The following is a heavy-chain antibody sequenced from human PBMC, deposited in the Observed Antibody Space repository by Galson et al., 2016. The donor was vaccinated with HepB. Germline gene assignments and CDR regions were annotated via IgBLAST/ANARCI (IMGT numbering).Heavy chain of an antibody. CDR3: ARKMSYYDSSAYSGYFDY. CDR2: IDWDDDT. CDR1: GFSLSTSGMS. D-gene: IGHD3-22*01. J-gene: IGHJ4*02. Sequence: PALVKPTQTLTLTCTFSGFSLSTSGMSVTWIRQPPGKALERLALIDWDDDTYYSTSLKTRLTISKDTSKNQVVPTMTNMDPVDTATYYCARKMSYYDSSAYSGYFDYWGQGTLVTVSS. V-gene: IGHV2-70*01.